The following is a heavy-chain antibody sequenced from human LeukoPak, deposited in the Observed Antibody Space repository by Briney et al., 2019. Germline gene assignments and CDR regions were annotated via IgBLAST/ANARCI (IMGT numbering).Heavy chain of an antibody. J-gene: IGHJ4*02. CDR1: GFTFSTYV. CDR3: VRGTAY. Sequence: GGSLRLSCSVSGFTFSTYVMHWVRQAPVKGLEYVSAISSNGDNTYYADSVKGRFTISRDNSKNTLFLQMSSLRADDTAVYYCVRGTAYWGQGTLVTVSS. CDR2: ISSNGDNT. V-gene: IGHV3-64D*06.